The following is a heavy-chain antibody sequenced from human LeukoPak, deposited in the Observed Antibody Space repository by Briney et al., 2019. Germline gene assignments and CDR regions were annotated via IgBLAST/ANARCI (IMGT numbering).Heavy chain of an antibody. Sequence: SETLSLTCTVSGGSISSHYWTWIRQPAGKGLEWIGRINASGSTRYNPSLKSRVTMSVDPSKNEFSLKLSSVTAADTAVYFCAGGMPGDYDYNCFDTWGQGTLVTVSS. J-gene: IGHJ5*02. D-gene: IGHD4-17*01. V-gene: IGHV4-4*07. CDR1: GGSISSHY. CDR3: AGGMPGDYDYNCFDT. CDR2: INASGST.